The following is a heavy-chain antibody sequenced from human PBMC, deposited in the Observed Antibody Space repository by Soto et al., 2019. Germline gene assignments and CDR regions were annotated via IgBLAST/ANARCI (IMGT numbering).Heavy chain of an antibody. CDR2: INPSGGST. CDR1: GYTFTSYY. V-gene: IGHV1-46*01. J-gene: IGHJ5*02. Sequence: QVQLVQSGAEVKKPGASVKVSCKASGYTFTSYYMYWVRQAPGQGLEWMGIINPSGGSTSYAQKFQGRVTMKRDTSTSTVYRELSSLRSEDTAVYYCARDLGNSGYDSGWFDPWGQGTLVTVSS. CDR3: ARDLGNSGYDSGWFDP. D-gene: IGHD5-12*01.